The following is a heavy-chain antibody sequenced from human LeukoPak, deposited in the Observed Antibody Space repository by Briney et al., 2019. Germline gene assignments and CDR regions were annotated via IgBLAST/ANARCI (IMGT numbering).Heavy chain of an antibody. CDR2: ISAYNGNT. D-gene: IGHD3-10*01. CDR1: VSTFTSYG. Sequence: ASVKLSCTASVSTFTSYGISCVRQAPGPRLEWMGWISAYNGNTNYAQKLQGRVTMTTDTSTSTAYMELRSLRSDDTAGYYCARVSRFGNYIDYWGQGTLVTVSS. CDR3: ARVSRFGNYIDY. J-gene: IGHJ4*02. V-gene: IGHV1-18*01.